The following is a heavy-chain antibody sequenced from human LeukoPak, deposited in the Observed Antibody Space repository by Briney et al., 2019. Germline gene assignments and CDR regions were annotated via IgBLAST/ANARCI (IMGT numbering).Heavy chain of an antibody. CDR1: GGTFSSYA. D-gene: IGHD3-22*01. Sequence: SVNVSCKASGGTFSSYAISWVRQAPGQGLEWMGGIIPIFGTANYAQKFQGRVTITADESTSTAYMELSSLRSEDTAVYYCARGTESSGYYSTGYWGQGTLVTVSS. V-gene: IGHV1-69*13. CDR3: ARGTESSGYYSTGY. J-gene: IGHJ4*02. CDR2: IIPIFGTA.